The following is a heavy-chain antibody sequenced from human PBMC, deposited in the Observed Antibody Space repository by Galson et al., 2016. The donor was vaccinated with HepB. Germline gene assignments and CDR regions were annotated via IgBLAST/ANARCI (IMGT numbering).Heavy chain of an antibody. CDR1: GFTLSSYW. V-gene: IGHV3-74*01. CDR2: INRDGSSA. Sequence: SLRLSCAASGFTLSSYWMHWVRQTPGKGLAWVSRINRDGSSANYADSVKGRFTISRDNAKNTLFLQINSLRAEDTAVYYCARGEGRYTDYWGQGTLVTVSS. CDR3: ARGEGRYTDY. D-gene: IGHD1-26*01. J-gene: IGHJ4*02.